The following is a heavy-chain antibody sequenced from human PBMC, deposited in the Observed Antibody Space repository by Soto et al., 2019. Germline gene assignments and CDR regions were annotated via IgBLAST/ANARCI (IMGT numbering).Heavy chain of an antibody. CDR3: ARGLRTGNYGMDV. J-gene: IGHJ6*02. D-gene: IGHD2-15*01. CDR2: IIPMFETV. V-gene: IGHV1-69*13. CDR1: GGTFDNYA. Sequence: SVKVSCKASGGTFDNYAVSLVRQAPGQGLEWMGGIIPMFETVNYAQRFQGRLTIAADESTSTAYMELTSLTSADTAIYFCARGLRTGNYGMDVWGQGTTVTVSS.